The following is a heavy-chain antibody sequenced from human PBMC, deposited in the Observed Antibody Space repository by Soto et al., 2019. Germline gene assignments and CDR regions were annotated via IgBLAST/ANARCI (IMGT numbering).Heavy chain of an antibody. Sequence: SETLSLTCTVSGGSISSSSYYWGWIRQPPGKGLEWIGSIYYSGSTYYNPSLKSRVTISVDTSKNQFSLKLSSVTAADTAVYYCARHEIEQQLVRSYYYYGMDVWGQGTTVTVSS. J-gene: IGHJ6*02. CDR2: IYYSGST. V-gene: IGHV4-39*01. CDR1: GGSISSSSYY. D-gene: IGHD6-13*01. CDR3: ARHEIEQQLVRSYYYYGMDV.